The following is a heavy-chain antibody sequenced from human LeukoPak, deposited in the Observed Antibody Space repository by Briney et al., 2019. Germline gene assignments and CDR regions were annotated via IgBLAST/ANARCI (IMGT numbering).Heavy chain of an antibody. V-gene: IGHV3-21*01. CDR2: ISSSSSYI. J-gene: IGHJ4*02. CDR3: ARDYYDSSGIFDY. Sequence: PGGSLRLSCAASGFTFSSYSMNWVRQAPGKGLEWVSSISSSSSYIYYADSVKGRFTISRDNAKNSLYLQMNSQRAEDTAVYYCARDYYDSSGIFDYWGQGTLVTVSS. CDR1: GFTFSSYS. D-gene: IGHD3-22*01.